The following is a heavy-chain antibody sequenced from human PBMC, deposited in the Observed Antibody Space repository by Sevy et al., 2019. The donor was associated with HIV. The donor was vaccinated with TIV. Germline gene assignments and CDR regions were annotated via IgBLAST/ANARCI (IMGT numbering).Heavy chain of an antibody. CDR1: GFTFSSYA. CDR3: AREGLLEWLFSFDY. D-gene: IGHD3-3*01. CDR2: IWYDGTNE. J-gene: IGHJ4*02. V-gene: IGHV3-33*01. Sequence: GGSLRLSCAASGFTFSSYAIHWVRQAPGKGLEWVAVIWYDGTNEYYADSVKGRFTISRDNSKNTQYLQMNSLRAEDTAVYYCAREGLLEWLFSFDYWGQRTLVTVSS.